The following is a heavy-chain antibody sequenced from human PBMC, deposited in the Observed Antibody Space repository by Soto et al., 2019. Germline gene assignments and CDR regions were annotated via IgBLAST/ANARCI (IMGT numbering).Heavy chain of an antibody. CDR1: GFTFSSYA. CDR2: ISYDGSNK. D-gene: IGHD6-6*01. CDR3: ARVILQLAPVGAYYGMDV. Sequence: QVQLVESGGDVVQPGRSLRLSCAASGFTFSSYAMHWVRQAPGKGLEWVAVISYDGSNKYYADSVKGRFTISRDNSKNTLYLQMNSLRAEDTAVYYCARVILQLAPVGAYYGMDVWGQGTTVTVSS. V-gene: IGHV3-30-3*01. J-gene: IGHJ6*02.